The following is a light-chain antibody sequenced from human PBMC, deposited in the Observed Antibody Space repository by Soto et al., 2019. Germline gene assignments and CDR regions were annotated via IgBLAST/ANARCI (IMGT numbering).Light chain of an antibody. J-gene: IGLJ1*01. CDR2: EVI. CDR3: CSFTPSSTLV. Sequence: QSALTQPASVSGSPGQSITISCTGTSSDVGGYKYVSWYLQHPGKAPKLLIYEVINRPSGVSNRFSGSKSGNTASLTISGLQAEDEADYYCCSFTPSSTLVFGTGTKVTVL. CDR1: SSDVGGYKY. V-gene: IGLV2-14*01.